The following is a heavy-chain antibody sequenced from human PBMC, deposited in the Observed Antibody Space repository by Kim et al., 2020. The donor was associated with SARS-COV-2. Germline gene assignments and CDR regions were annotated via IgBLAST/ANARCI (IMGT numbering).Heavy chain of an antibody. D-gene: IGHD1-26*01. J-gene: IGHJ4*02. CDR3: AAVGHDY. V-gene: IGHV1-58*01. CDR2: IVVGSGNT. Sequence: SVKVSCKASGFTFTSPAVQWVRQARGQRLEWIGWIVVGSGNTNYAQKFQERVTITRDMSTSTAYMELSSLRSEDTAVYYCAAVGHDYWGQGTLVTVSS. CDR1: GFTFTSPA.